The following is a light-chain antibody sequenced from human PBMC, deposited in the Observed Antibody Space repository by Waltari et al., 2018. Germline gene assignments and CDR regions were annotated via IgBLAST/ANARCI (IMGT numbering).Light chain of an antibody. CDR2: DTS. CDR1: ESVSNY. Sequence: EVVLTQSPVTLSLAAGERATLSCRASESVSNYLAWYQQKPGQSPSLLIYDTSKEATGIPARFSGSGYGTDFTLTINNLEAEDFALYYCQQCSILPLTFGGGTNVEIK. J-gene: IGKJ4*01. V-gene: IGKV3-11*01. CDR3: QQCSILPLT.